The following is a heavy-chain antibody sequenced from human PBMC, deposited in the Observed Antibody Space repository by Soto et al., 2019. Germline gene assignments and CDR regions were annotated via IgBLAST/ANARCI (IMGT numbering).Heavy chain of an antibody. V-gene: IGHV3-21*01. CDR3: ARGFRNGFNV. Sequence: EVQLVESGGGLVKPGGSLRLSCVASGFTFSGYSINWVRKAPGKGRGGVSYISGPSIYIYYADSVKGRFTISRDNAKSAVYLQMNSLRAEDTAVYYCARGFRNGFNVWGQGTTVSVSS. J-gene: IGHJ6*02. D-gene: IGHD2-8*01. CDR2: ISGPSIYI. CDR1: GFTFSGYS.